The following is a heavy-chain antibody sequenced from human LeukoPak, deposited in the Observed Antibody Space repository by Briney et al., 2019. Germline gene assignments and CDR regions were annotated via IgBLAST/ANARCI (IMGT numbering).Heavy chain of an antibody. CDR1: GGSMSGYF. V-gene: IGHV4-4*07. J-gene: IGHJ4*02. CDR3: AREARGGSTYFDN. Sequence: SETLSLTCTVSGGSMSGYFWAWIRRPAGKGLEWIGRIYSSGTTNYNLSLKSRVTMSLDTSKNQFSLSLTSVTAADTAVYYCAREARGGSTYFDNWGQGTLVTVSS. D-gene: IGHD1-26*01. CDR2: IYSSGTT.